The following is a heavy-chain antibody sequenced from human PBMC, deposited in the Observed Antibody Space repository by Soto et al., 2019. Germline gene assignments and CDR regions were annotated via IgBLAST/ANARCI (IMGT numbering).Heavy chain of an antibody. CDR3: AKGLVNGRWYAED. Sequence: EVHLLESGGGLVHPGASLRLSCGASGFTFSSCLKTWVRQAPGKGLEWVSCITGSGNGAYYDDSVKGRFTISRENSKNMVYLQMNNLRAEDTGVYYCAKGLVNGRWYAEDWCQGTLVIVSS. V-gene: IGHV3-23*01. J-gene: IGHJ4*02. CDR1: GFTFSSCL. D-gene: IGHD6-13*01. CDR2: ITGSGNGA.